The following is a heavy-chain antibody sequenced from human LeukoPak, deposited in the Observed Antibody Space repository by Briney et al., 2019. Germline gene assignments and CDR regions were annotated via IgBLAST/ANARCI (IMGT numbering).Heavy chain of an antibody. CDR1: GYTFTNFD. CDR3: ARDLTGYSSSWGAFDI. D-gene: IGHD6-13*01. Sequence: GASVKVSCKTSGYTFTNFDINWVRQATGQGLERLGWMNPYTGKTGYAQKFQGRVTFTGDTSIRTAYMEVSSLTSEDTAVYYCARDLTGYSSSWGAFDIWGQGTMVTVSS. V-gene: IGHV1-8*03. CDR2: MNPYTGKT. J-gene: IGHJ3*02.